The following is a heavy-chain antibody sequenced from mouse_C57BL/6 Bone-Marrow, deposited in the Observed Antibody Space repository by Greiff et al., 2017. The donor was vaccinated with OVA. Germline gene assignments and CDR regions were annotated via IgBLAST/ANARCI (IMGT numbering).Heavy chain of an antibody. CDR1: GYAFSSYW. V-gene: IGHV1-80*01. Sequence: QVQLQQSGAELVKPGASVKISCKASGYAFSSYWMNWVKQRPGKGLEWIGQIYPGDGDTNYNGKFKGKATLTADKSSSTAYMQLSSLTSEDSAVYFCARGGPHYYGSSWYFDVWGTGTTVTVSS. CDR2: IYPGDGDT. D-gene: IGHD1-1*01. J-gene: IGHJ1*03. CDR3: ARGGPHYYGSSWYFDV.